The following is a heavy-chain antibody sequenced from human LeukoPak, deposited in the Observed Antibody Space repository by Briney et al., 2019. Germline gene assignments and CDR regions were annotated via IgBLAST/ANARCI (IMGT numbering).Heavy chain of an antibody. Sequence: GEALKISCKGSGYSFVSYWMGWVRQVPGKGLEWVGIIYPGDSDTRYSPSFQGQVTMSADKSISIASLQWSDLKASDTAMYYCARGAVELATTNAFDIWGQGTMVTVSS. D-gene: IGHD5-24*01. V-gene: IGHV5-51*01. J-gene: IGHJ3*02. CDR3: ARGAVELATTNAFDI. CDR2: IYPGDSDT. CDR1: GYSFVSYW.